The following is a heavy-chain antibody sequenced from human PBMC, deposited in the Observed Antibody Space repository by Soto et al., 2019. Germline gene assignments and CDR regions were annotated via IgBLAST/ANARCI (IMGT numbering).Heavy chain of an antibody. D-gene: IGHD4-17*01. Sequence: EVQLLESGGGLVQPGGSLRLSCAASGFTFSSYAMTWVRQAPGKGLEWVSAMSGSDGRTYYADSVKGRFTISRDKSKNMVYLRMSSLRAEDTPVYYCTNHLPDVYGGGAFDLWGRGTLVTVSS. CDR2: MSGSDGRT. CDR1: GFTFSSYA. CDR3: TNHLPDVYGGGAFDL. V-gene: IGHV3-23*01. J-gene: IGHJ2*01.